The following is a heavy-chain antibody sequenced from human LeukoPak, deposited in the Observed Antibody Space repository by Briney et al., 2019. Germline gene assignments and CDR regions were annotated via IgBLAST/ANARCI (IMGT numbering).Heavy chain of an antibody. CDR3: ARDEFGPLAF. J-gene: IGHJ4*02. CDR2: IKEDGTET. Sequence: GGSLRLSCVVSGLTFSNCRMTWVRQAPGRGLEWVANIKEDGTETSYVGSVKGRFTISRDNAKNSLYLQMNSLRAEDTALYYCARDEFGPLAFWGRGTLVTVSS. V-gene: IGHV3-7*05. D-gene: IGHD3/OR15-3a*01. CDR1: GLTFSNCR.